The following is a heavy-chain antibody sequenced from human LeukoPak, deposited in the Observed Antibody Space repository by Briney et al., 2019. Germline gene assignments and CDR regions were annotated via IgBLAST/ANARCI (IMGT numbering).Heavy chain of an antibody. CDR1: GFTFSDYA. CDR2: LSGSGGTI. CDR3: AKVYYYDSSGYYFFDY. D-gene: IGHD3-22*01. Sequence: PGGSLRLSCAASGFTFSDYAMTWVRQAPGKGLEWVSTLSGSGGTIYYADSVKGRFTISRDNSKNTLFLQMNSLRPEDTAVYYCAKVYYYDSSGYYFFDYWGQGTLVTVSS. V-gene: IGHV3-23*01. J-gene: IGHJ4*02.